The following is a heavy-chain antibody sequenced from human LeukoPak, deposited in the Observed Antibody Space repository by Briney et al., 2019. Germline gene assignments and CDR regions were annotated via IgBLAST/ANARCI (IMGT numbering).Heavy chain of an antibody. J-gene: IGHJ4*02. Sequence: GGSLRLSCAASGFTFNKYAMYWVRQAPGKGLEWVSAIIESGESTYYTDSVKGRFTISRDNSKNTLYLQMNSLRAEDTAFYYCAKGSAQYYFDSWGQGTLVTVSP. V-gene: IGHV3-23*01. D-gene: IGHD3-10*01. CDR3: AKGSAQYYFDS. CDR1: GFTFNKYA. CDR2: IIESGEST.